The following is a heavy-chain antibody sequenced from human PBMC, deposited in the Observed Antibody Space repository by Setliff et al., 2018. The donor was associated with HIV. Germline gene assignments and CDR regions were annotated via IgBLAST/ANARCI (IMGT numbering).Heavy chain of an antibody. Sequence: GGSLRLSCEASGFTFNSHAMHWVRQAPGKGPEYVSGIKRNGGSTQYGHSVEGRFIISRDNLKNTLYLQMGSLRPEDTAVYYCARGAGPLNAAGATDNWGQGTLVTVSS. CDR2: IKRNGGST. CDR1: GFTFNSHA. J-gene: IGHJ4*02. D-gene: IGHD1-26*01. CDR3: ARGAGPLNAAGATDN. V-gene: IGHV3-64*01.